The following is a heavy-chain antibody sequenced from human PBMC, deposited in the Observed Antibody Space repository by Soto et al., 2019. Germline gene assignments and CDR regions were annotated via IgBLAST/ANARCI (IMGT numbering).Heavy chain of an antibody. CDR3: AGVARYCSSTSCYQRWFDP. CDR1: GGSFSGYY. J-gene: IGHJ5*02. CDR2: INHSGST. Sequence: SETLSLTCAVYGGSFSGYYWSWIRQPPGKGLEWIGEINHSGSTNYNPSLKSRVTISVDTSKNQFSLKLSSVTAADTAVYYCAGVARYCSSTSCYQRWFDPWGQGTLVTVSS. D-gene: IGHD2-2*01. V-gene: IGHV4-34*01.